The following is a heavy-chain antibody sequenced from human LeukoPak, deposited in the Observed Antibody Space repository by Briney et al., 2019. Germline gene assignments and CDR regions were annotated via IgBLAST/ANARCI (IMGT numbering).Heavy chain of an antibody. CDR2: ITSKANSYAT. V-gene: IGHV3-73*01. CDR1: GFTFSGSV. CDR3: SLPERSGSFNWFDP. D-gene: IGHD3-3*01. Sequence: GGSPRLSCAASGFTFSGSVMHWVRQASGKGLEWVGRITSKANSYATAYAASVKGRFTISRDDSKNTAYLQMNSLKTEDTAVYYCSLPERSGSFNWFDPWGQGTLVTVSS. J-gene: IGHJ5*02.